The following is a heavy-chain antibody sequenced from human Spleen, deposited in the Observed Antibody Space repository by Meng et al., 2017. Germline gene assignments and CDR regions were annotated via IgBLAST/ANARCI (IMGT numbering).Heavy chain of an antibody. CDR2: ISAFNDNI. V-gene: IGHV1-18*01. CDR1: GYTFTSYG. D-gene: IGHD5-12*01. Sequence: ASVKVSCKASGYTFTSYGIDWVRQAPGQGLEWMGWISAFNDNINYAQKFQGRVTMTTDTSTSTAYMELRSLRSDDTAVYYCAREKELDSGYDLLVDYWGQGTLVTVSS. J-gene: IGHJ4*02. CDR3: AREKELDSGYDLLVDY.